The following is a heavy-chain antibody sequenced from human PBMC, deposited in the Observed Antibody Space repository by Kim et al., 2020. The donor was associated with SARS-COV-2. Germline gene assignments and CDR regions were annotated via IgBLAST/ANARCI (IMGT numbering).Heavy chain of an antibody. CDR3: ARGQLWFGELLPADY. J-gene: IGHJ4*02. Sequence: SETLSLTCAVYGGSFSGYYWSWIRQPPGKGLEWIGEINHSGSTNYNPSLKSRVTISVDTSKNQFSLKLSSVTAADTAVYYCARGQLWFGELLPADYWGQGTLVTVSS. CDR2: INHSGST. D-gene: IGHD3-10*01. V-gene: IGHV4-34*01. CDR1: GGSFSGYY.